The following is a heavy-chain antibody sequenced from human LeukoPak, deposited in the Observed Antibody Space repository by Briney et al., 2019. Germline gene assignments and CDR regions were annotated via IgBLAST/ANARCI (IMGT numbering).Heavy chain of an antibody. CDR2: IYYSGST. D-gene: IGHD5-18*01. V-gene: IGHV4-59*12. CDR1: GGSISSYY. Sequence: SETLSPTCTVSGGSISSYYWSWIRQSPGKGLEWIGNIYYSGSTNYNPSLKSRVTISVDTSKNQFSLKVSSVTAADTAMYYCARGLQLKHLDSWGQGTLVTVSS. J-gene: IGHJ4*02. CDR3: ARGLQLKHLDS.